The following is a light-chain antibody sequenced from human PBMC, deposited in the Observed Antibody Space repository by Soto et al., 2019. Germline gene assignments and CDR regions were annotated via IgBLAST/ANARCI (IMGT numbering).Light chain of an antibody. V-gene: IGKV3-20*01. CDR1: QSVSSSY. CDR3: QQYGSSPQT. CDR2: GAS. Sequence: EIELTQSPGTLSLSPGQRATLSCRASQSVSSSYLAWYQQKPGQAPRLLIYGASSRATGIPDRFSGSGSGTDVTLTISRLEPEDFAVYYCQQYGSSPQTFGQGTKVEIK. J-gene: IGKJ1*01.